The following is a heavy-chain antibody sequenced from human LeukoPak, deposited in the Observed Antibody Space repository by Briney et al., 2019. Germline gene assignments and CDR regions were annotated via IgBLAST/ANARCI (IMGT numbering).Heavy chain of an antibody. D-gene: IGHD1-1*01. CDR1: GGSISSNY. CDR2: MYISGST. J-gene: IGHJ4*02. V-gene: IGHV4-4*07. CDR3: ARDSTGHDY. Sequence: PSETLSPTCTVSGGSISSNYWSWIRQPAGKGLEWIGRMYISGSTNYNPSLKSRVSMSVDTSKNQFSLRLPSVTAADTAVYYCARDSTGHDYWGQGALVTVSS.